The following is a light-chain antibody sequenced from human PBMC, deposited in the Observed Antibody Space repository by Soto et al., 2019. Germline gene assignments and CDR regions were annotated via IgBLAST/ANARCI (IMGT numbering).Light chain of an antibody. J-gene: IGKJ2*01. V-gene: IGKV1-39*01. Sequence: DIQMTQSPSSLSASVGDRVTITCRASQSISSYLNLYQQKPGKAPKLLMYAASSLQSGVPSRFSGSGSGTDFTLTISSLQHEDIATYYCQQSYDTPYTFGQGTKLEIK. CDR3: QQSYDTPYT. CDR1: QSISSY. CDR2: AAS.